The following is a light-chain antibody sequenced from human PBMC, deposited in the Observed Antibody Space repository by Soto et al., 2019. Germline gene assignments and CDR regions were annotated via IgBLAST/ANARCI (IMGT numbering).Light chain of an antibody. J-gene: IGLJ2*01. CDR1: SGSIASNY. CDR2: EDD. V-gene: IGLV6-57*03. Sequence: NFMLTQPHSVSESPGKTVIISCTRSSGSIASNYVQWFQQRPGSAPTTVIYEDDQRPSGVPDRFSGSIDSSSNSASLTISGLKTEDEADYYGQSYDSTNPVVFGGGTKVTVL. CDR3: QSYDSTNPVV.